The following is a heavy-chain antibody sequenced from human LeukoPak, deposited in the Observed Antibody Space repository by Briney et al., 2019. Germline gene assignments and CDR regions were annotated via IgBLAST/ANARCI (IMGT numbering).Heavy chain of an antibody. CDR3: ASLLADKTIFAY. J-gene: IGHJ4*02. D-gene: IGHD2-8*02. Sequence: GGSLRLSCAASGFIFSSRWMSWVRQAPGKGLEGVANIKRDGSGEYYLDSVRGRFTISRDNAKNSLYLQMNSLRAEDTSVYYCASLLADKTIFAYWGPGSLVTVSS. CDR2: IKRDGSGE. CDR1: GFIFSSRW. V-gene: IGHV3-7*01.